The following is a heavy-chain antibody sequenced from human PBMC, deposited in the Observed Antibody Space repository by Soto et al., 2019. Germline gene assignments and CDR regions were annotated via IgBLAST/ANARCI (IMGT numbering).Heavy chain of an antibody. V-gene: IGHV3-73*02. Sequence: EVQLVESGGGLVQPGGSLKLSCAASGFTFSGSAMHWVRQASGKGLEWVGRIRSKANSYATAYAASVKGRFTISRDDSKNTAYLQMNSLQTEDTAVYYWTRLGDTIPLTNRGYYYGMDVWGQGTTVTVSS. CDR3: TRLGDTIPLTNRGYYYGMDV. CDR2: IRSKANSYAT. D-gene: IGHD1-26*01. J-gene: IGHJ6*02. CDR1: GFTFSGSA.